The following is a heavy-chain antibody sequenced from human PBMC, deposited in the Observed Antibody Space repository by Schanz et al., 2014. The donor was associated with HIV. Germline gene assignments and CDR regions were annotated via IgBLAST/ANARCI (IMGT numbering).Heavy chain of an antibody. J-gene: IGHJ4*02. D-gene: IGHD3-10*01. V-gene: IGHV3-53*01. Sequence: EVQLVESGGGLIQPGGSLRLSCAASGRTVSSSYMSWVRQAPGKGLEWISVISGAETTYYADSVKGRFTISRDNARTSLYLQMNSLRAEDTAVYYCARVFGRTYGLPDYWGQGTLVTVSS. CDR2: ISGAETT. CDR1: GRTVSSSY. CDR3: ARVFGRTYGLPDY.